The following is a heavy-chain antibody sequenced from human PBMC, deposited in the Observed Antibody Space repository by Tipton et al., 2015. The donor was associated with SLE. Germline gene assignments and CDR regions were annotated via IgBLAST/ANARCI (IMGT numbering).Heavy chain of an antibody. CDR1: GGSISSTTHY. D-gene: IGHD5-18*01. CDR2: VYYSGST. Sequence: TLSLTCTVSGGSISSTTHYWGWIRQPPGKGLEWIGSVYYSGSTYYNPSLKSRVTISVDTSKNQFSLKLSSVTAADTAVYYCARGGYRTGYFDYWGQGTLVTVSS. CDR3: ARGGYRTGYFDY. V-gene: IGHV4-39*01. J-gene: IGHJ4*02.